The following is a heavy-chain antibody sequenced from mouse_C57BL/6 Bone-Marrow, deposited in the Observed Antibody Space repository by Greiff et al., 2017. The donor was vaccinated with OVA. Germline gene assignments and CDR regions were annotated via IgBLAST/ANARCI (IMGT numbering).Heavy chain of an antibody. D-gene: IGHD2-5*01. Sequence: QVTLKESGPGILQSSQTLSLTCSFSGFSLSTSGMGVSWIRQPSGKGLEWLAHIYWDDDKRYNPSLKSRLTISKDTSRNQVFLKITSVDTADTATYYCARRGGPYSNYPLWYFDVWGTGTTVTVSS. V-gene: IGHV8-12*01. CDR2: IYWDDDK. J-gene: IGHJ1*03. CDR1: GFSLSTSGMG. CDR3: ARRGGPYSNYPLWYFDV.